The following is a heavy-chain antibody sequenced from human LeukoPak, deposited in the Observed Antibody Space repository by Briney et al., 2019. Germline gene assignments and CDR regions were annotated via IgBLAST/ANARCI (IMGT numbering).Heavy chain of an antibody. V-gene: IGHV4-59*08. J-gene: IGHJ6*04. CDR1: GDSLNGYY. CDR2: IHFSAGT. D-gene: IGHD4-17*01. CDR3: ARHVYGEGMVV. Sequence: SETLSLTCTVSGDSLNGYYWGWIRQPLGKGLECIGYIHFSAGTAHNASLKSRLTISLDTSKNQFSLTLSSVSAADTAVYYCARHVYGEGMVVWGKGTTVTVSS.